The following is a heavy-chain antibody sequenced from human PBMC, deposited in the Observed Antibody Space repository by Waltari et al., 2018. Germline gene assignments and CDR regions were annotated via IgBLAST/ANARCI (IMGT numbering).Heavy chain of an antibody. Sequence: ISWVRQAPGKGLEWMGWISAYNGNTNYAQKLQGRVTMTTDTSTSTAYMELRSLRSDDTAVYYCARGYINMVRGVAYWGQGTLVTVSS. CDR3: ARGYINMVRGVAY. V-gene: IGHV1-18*01. J-gene: IGHJ4*02. CDR2: ISAYNGNT. D-gene: IGHD3-10*01.